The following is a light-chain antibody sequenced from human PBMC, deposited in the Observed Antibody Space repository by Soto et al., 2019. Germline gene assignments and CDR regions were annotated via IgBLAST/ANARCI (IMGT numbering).Light chain of an antibody. J-gene: IGLJ1*01. Sequence: QSVLTQPASVSGSPGQSITISCTGTSSDVGTCNYVSWYQLHPGKAPKLMVYEVSNRPSGVSNRFSGSKSGNTASLTISGLQAEGEADYHCSSYTSSSTYVFGTGTKATVL. CDR2: EVS. V-gene: IGLV2-14*01. CDR3: SSYTSSSTYV. CDR1: SSDVGTCNY.